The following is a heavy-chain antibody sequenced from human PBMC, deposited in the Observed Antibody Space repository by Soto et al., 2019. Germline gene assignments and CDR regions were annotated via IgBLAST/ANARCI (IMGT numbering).Heavy chain of an antibody. D-gene: IGHD6-6*01. CDR2: IWSDGSDK. J-gene: IGHJ4*02. V-gene: IGHV3-33*01. CDR3: VRSSRYCSPSGWGVGFDY. CDR1: GFTFSDSG. Sequence: QVQLVESGGGVVQPGGSLRLSCATSGFTFSDSGMHWVRQAPGKGLEWVAVIWSDGSDKSYADSVEGRFTISRDNSKNTLYLQINSLRGEDTDVYYCVRSSRYCSPSGWGVGFDYWGQGTLVTVSS.